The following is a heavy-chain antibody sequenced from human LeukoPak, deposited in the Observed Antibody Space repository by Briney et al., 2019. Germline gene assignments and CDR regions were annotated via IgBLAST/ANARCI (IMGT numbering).Heavy chain of an antibody. D-gene: IGHD6-6*01. J-gene: IGHJ1*01. CDR3: ARGGLLAAYFQH. V-gene: IGHV4-38-2*02. CDR1: GYSFNSGYY. CDR2: IHHSGNT. Sequence: PSETLSLTCIVSGYSFNSGYYWAWIRQPPGKGLEWIGSIHHSGNTYNNPSLKSRVTISVDTSKRQFSLRLSSVTAADTAVYYCARGGLLAAYFQHWGQGTLVTVSS.